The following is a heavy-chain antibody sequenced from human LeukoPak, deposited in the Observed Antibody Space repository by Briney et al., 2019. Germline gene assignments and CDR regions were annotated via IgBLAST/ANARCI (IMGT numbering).Heavy chain of an antibody. D-gene: IGHD2-15*01. J-gene: IGHJ4*02. CDR2: ISSSGSTI. CDR3: ARDSLYCSGGSCYSWNFDY. V-gene: IGHV3-48*03. Sequence: GGSLRLPCAASGFTFSSYEMNWVRQAPGKGLEWVSYISSSGSTIYYADSVKGRFTISRDNAKKSLYLQMNSLRAEDTAVYYCARDSLYCSGGSCYSWNFDYWGQGTLVTVSS. CDR1: GFTFSSYE.